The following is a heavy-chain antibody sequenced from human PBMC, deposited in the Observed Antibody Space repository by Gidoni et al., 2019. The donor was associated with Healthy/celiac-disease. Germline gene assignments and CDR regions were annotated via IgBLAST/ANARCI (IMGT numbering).Heavy chain of an antibody. D-gene: IGHD2-2*01. Sequence: QVQLVQSGAEVQKPGASVKVSCKASGYAFTSYYLHWVRQAPVQGLEWKGIINPSVGSTSYAQKFQCIVTMTRDTSTSTVYMELSSLRSEDTAVYYCSRDSKVPAARDGMYVWGQGTTVTVSS. CDR2: INPSVGST. J-gene: IGHJ6*02. CDR1: GYAFTSYY. V-gene: IGHV1-46*03. CDR3: SRDSKVPAARDGMYV.